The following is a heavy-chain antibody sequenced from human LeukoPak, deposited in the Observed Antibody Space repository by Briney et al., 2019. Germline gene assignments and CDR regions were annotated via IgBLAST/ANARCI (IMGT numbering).Heavy chain of an antibody. D-gene: IGHD3-3*01. J-gene: IGHJ4*02. CDR3: ARDSITIFGVVNYFDY. V-gene: IGHV4-59*01. CDR2: IYYSGST. CDR1: GGSISSYY. Sequence: SETLSLTCTVSGGSISSYYWSWIRQPPGKGLEWIGYIYYSGSTNYNPSLKSRVTISVDTSKNQFSLKLSSVTAADTAVYYCARDSITIFGVVNYFDYWGQGTLVTVSS.